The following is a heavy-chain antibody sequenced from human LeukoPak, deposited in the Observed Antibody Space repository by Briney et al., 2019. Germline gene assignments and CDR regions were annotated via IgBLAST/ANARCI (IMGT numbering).Heavy chain of an antibody. CDR2: LYTSGST. J-gene: IGHJ4*02. CDR3: AGSYFGYSTD. CDR1: GGSISSYY. V-gene: IGHV4-4*07. Sequence: SETLSLTCTVSGGSISSYYWSWIRQPAGKGLEWIGRLYTSGSTNYNPSLRSRVTMSVDTSKNHVSLKLTFVTAADTAVYYCAGSYFGYSTDWGQGTLVTVSS. D-gene: IGHD6-13*01.